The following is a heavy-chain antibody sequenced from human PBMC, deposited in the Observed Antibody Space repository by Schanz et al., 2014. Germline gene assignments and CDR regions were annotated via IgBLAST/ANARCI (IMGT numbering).Heavy chain of an antibody. CDR1: GFTFSNYA. Sequence: EVQLVESGGDLVQPGGSLSLSCAASGFTFSNYAMSWVRQAPGKGVDWVSIISGTGSTPYYADSVKGRYTISRDNSKNTLYLQMNSLRAEDTAIYYCAKGRTVGSESDRKYYFDYGGQGALVTVSS. CDR2: ISGTGSTP. J-gene: IGHJ4*02. D-gene: IGHD3-10*01. CDR3: AKGRTVGSESDRKYYFDY. V-gene: IGHV3-23*04.